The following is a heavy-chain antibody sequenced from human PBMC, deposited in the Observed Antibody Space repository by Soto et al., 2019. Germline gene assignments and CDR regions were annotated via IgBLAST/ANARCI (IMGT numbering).Heavy chain of an antibody. D-gene: IGHD1-26*01. V-gene: IGHV4-59*08. CDR1: GGSISSYY. Sequence: ASETLSLTCTVSGGSISSYYWGWIRQPPGKGLEWIGYIYYSGSTNYNPSLKSRVTISVDTSKNQFSLKLSSVTAADTAVYYCARRYGGNLDYWGQGTLVTVSS. CDR2: IYYSGST. J-gene: IGHJ4*02. CDR3: ARRYGGNLDY.